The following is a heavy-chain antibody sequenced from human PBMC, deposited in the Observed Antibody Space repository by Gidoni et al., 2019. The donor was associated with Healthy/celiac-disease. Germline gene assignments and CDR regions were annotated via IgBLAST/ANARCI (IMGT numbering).Heavy chain of an antibody. CDR3: ARSMVYYYDSSGYGD. V-gene: IGHV3-20*01. Sequence: EVQLVESGGGVVRPGGSLRPPCAAPAFTLADYGMSWVRQAPGKGLEWVSGINWNGGSTGYADSVKGRFTISRDNAKNSLYLQMNSLRAEDTALYHCARSMVYYYDSSGYGDWGQGTLVTVSS. CDR1: AFTLADYG. J-gene: IGHJ4*02. CDR2: INWNGGST. D-gene: IGHD3-22*01.